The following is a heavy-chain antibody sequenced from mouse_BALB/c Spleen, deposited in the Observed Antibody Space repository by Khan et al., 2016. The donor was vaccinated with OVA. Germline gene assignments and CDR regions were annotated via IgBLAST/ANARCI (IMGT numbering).Heavy chain of an antibody. CDR2: IWNDGST. CDR1: GFSLTNYG. CDR3: ARQPYYHYNIMDY. J-gene: IGHJ4*01. D-gene: IGHD2-10*01. V-gene: IGHV2-6-1*01. Sequence: QVRLQQSGPGLAAPSQSLSITCTISGFSLTNYGVHWVRQPPGKGLEWLVVIWNDGSTTYNSALKSRLTITQDNSQSQVFLKMNSLQTDDTAIYFCARQPYYHYNIMDYWGQGTSVTVSS.